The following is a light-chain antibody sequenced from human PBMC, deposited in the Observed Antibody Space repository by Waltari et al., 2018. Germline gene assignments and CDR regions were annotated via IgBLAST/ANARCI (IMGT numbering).Light chain of an antibody. CDR1: QTISRY. Sequence: DIQFTQSPSSLSASVGDRFTITCLASQTISRYLNWYQQKPGKAPNLLIYAASSLQSGVPSRFSGSGSGRDFTLIITSLQPEDFATYYCQQSYSFTRTFGQGTKVEIK. V-gene: IGKV1-39*01. CDR2: AAS. CDR3: QQSYSFTRT. J-gene: IGKJ1*01.